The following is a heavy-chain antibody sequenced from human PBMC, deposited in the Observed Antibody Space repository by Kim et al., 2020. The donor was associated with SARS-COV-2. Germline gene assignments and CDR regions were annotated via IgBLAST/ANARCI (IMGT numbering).Heavy chain of an antibody. Sequence: SETLSLTCAVYGGSFSGYYWSWIRQPPGKGLEWIGEINHSGSTNYNPSLKSRVTISVDTSKNQFSLKLSSVTAADTAVYYCARGHRPKYYYGSGSYYRDAFDIWGQGTMVTVSS. CDR2: INHSGST. CDR3: ARGHRPKYYYGSGSYYRDAFDI. V-gene: IGHV4-34*01. D-gene: IGHD3-10*01. CDR1: GGSFSGYY. J-gene: IGHJ3*02.